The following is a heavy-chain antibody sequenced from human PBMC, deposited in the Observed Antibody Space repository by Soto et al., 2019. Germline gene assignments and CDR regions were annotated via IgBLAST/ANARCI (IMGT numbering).Heavy chain of an antibody. D-gene: IGHD1-26*01. V-gene: IGHV3-7*01. CDR3: ARELIVGPAEYFQH. CDR1: GFTFSNSW. J-gene: IGHJ1*01. CDR2: INQDGSEK. Sequence: GGSLRLSCAVSGFTFSNSWMSWVRQTPGKGLEWVVNINQDGSEKYYVDSVKGRFTISRDNAKNSLYLQMNSLRAEDTAVYYCARELIVGPAEYFQHWGQGTLVTVSS.